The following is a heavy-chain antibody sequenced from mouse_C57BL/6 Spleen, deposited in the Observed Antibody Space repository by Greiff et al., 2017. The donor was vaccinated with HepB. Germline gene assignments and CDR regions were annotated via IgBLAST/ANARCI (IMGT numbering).Heavy chain of an antibody. D-gene: IGHD1-1*01. CDR1: GYSITSGYY. J-gene: IGHJ1*03. CDR3: ARGIYYYGSSYDWYFDV. CDR2: ISYDGSN. Sequence: EVKLMESGPGLVKPSQSLSLTCSVTGYSITSGYYWNWIRQFPGNKLEWMGYISYDGSNNYNPSLKNRISITRDTSKNQFFLKLNSVTTEDTATYYCARGIYYYGSSYDWYFDVWGTGTTVTVSS. V-gene: IGHV3-6*01.